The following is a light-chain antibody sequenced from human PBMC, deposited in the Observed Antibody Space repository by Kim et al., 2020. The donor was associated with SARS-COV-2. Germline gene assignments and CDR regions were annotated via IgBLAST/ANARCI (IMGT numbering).Light chain of an antibody. J-gene: IGLJ2*01. Sequence: QLVLIQPPSASASLGASVTLTCTLSSGYSNYKVDWYQQRPGKGPRFVMRVGTGGIVGSKGDGIPDRFSVLGSGLNRYLTIKNIQDEDESDYHCGADHGSGSKFVVLFGGGTQLTVL. CDR2: VGTGGIVG. V-gene: IGLV9-49*01. CDR3: GADHGSGSKFVVL. CDR1: SGYSNYK.